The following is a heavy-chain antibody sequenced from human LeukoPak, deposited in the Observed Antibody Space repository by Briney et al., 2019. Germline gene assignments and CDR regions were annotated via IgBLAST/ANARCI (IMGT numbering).Heavy chain of an antibody. CDR3: ARSYGLRRAFDI. Sequence: GGSLRLSCAPSGFTFSSYNMNWVRQAPGKGLEWISSISSSSSYIYYADSVKGRFTISRDNAKNSLYLQMNSLRAEDTAVYCCARSYGLRRAFDIWGQGTMVTVFS. CDR2: ISSSSSYI. D-gene: IGHD1-26*01. J-gene: IGHJ3*02. V-gene: IGHV3-21*01. CDR1: GFTFSSYN.